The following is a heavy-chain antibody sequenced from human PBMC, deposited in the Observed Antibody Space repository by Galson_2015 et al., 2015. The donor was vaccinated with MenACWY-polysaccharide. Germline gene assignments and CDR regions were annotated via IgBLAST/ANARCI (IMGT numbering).Heavy chain of an antibody. CDR1: GDSISISNYY. D-gene: IGHD6-19*01. Sequence: ETLSLTCTVSGDSISISNYYWAWVRQPPGKGLEWIGSVYYSGSTYYNPSLKSRVTLSIDTPKNQFSLKLSSVTAADTAVYYCARPQGRTAVAGYDYWSQGTLVTVSS. CDR3: ARPQGRTAVAGYDY. V-gene: IGHV4-39*01. CDR2: VYYSGST. J-gene: IGHJ4*02.